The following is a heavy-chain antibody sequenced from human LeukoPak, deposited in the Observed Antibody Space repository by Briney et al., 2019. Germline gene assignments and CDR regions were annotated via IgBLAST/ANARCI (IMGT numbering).Heavy chain of an antibody. CDR2: IYYTGTT. CDR1: GGSLSGHY. Sequence: SETLSLTCTVGGGSLSGHYWGWIRQPPGKGLELVGHIYYTGTTLYNPSLNSRVTITLDTSRNQFSLRLTSVIAADTAVYYCARFSWGCSTASCYLTNWGQGALVTVSS. J-gene: IGHJ4*02. D-gene: IGHD2-2*01. CDR3: ARFSWGCSTASCYLTN. V-gene: IGHV4-59*11.